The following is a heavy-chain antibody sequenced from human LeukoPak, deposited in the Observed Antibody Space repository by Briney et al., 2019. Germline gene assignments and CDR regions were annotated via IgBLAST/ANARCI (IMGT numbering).Heavy chain of an antibody. CDR2: VSGSGGST. D-gene: IGHD3-3*01. J-gene: IGHJ4*02. CDR3: AKLGYYDFWSNYLVFDN. Sequence: GRSLRLSCAASGFTFNSYAMTWVHQAPGKGLEWVSAVSGSGGSTYYPDSVEGRFTISRDNSKDTLYLQINSLRVEDTAVYFCAKLGYYDFWSNYLVFDNWGQGTLVTVSS. V-gene: IGHV3-23*01. CDR1: GFTFNSYA.